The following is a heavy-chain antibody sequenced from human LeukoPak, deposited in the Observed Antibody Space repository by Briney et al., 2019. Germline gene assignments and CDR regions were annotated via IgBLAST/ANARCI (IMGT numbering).Heavy chain of an antibody. J-gene: IGHJ4*02. V-gene: IGHV4-39*07. Sequence: SETLSLTCTVTGGSITSNPYYWGWIRQPPGRGLEWIGSISFDGNSYYDPSLKSRVTVSRDTSKNQFSLKVNSVTAADTAVYYCARINGGIWGQGTLVTVSS. CDR1: GGSITSNPYY. CDR3: ARINGGI. D-gene: IGHD2-8*01. CDR2: ISFDGNS.